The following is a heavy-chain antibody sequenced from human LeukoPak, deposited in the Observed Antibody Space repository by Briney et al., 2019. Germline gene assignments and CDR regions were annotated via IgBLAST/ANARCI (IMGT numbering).Heavy chain of an antibody. Sequence: SETLSLTCTVSGGSISSYYWSWIRQPPGKGLEWIGYIYYSGSTNYNPSLKSRVTISVDTSKNQFSLKLSSVTAADTAVYYCARVGHDSIYTPFDYWGQGTLVTVSS. CDR3: ARVGHDSIYTPFDY. CDR1: GGSISSYY. D-gene: IGHD3-22*01. J-gene: IGHJ4*02. CDR2: IYYSGST. V-gene: IGHV4-59*01.